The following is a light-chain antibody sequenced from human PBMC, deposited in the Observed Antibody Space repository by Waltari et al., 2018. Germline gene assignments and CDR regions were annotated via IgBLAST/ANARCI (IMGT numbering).Light chain of an antibody. V-gene: IGKV1-6*01. J-gene: IGKJ5*01. CDR2: AAS. Sequence: AIEMTQSPSSLSASLGDRVTITCRASQAIRNDLGWYQQKPGKTPKLLIYAASTLLNGVPSRFSGSCSGTNFTLTITSLQPGDFATYYCLQDYNYPLTFGQGTRLE. CDR3: LQDYNYPLT. CDR1: QAIRND.